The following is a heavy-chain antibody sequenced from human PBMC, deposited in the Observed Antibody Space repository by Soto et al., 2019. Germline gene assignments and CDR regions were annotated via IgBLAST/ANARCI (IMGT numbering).Heavy chain of an antibody. J-gene: IGHJ4*02. CDR1: GGSISSSSYY. CDR3: ASGIRVRGYDILTGYDY. CDR2: IYYSGST. D-gene: IGHD3-9*01. Sequence: QLQLQESGPGLVKPSETLSLTCTVSGGSISSSSYYWGWIRQPPGKGLEWIGSIYYSGSTYYNPSLKSRVTISVDTSKNQFSLKLSSVTAADTAVYYCASGIRVRGYDILTGYDYWGQGTLVTVSS. V-gene: IGHV4-39*01.